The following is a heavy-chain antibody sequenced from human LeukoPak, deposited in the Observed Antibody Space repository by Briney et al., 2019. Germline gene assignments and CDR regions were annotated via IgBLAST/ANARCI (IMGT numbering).Heavy chain of an antibody. J-gene: IGHJ4*02. Sequence: GGSLRLSCAASGITFGNNWMHWVRQAPGKGLEWVAVISFDGGTKYYADSVKGRFTISRDNSKNTLYLEMNSLRAEDTAVYYCARGPVAGARGGFNYWGQGTLVTVSS. D-gene: IGHD6-19*01. CDR3: ARGPVAGARGGFNY. V-gene: IGHV3-30*03. CDR2: ISFDGGTK. CDR1: GITFGNNW.